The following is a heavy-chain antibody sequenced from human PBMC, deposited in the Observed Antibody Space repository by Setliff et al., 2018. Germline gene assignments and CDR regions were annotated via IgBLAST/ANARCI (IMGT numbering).Heavy chain of an antibody. Sequence: GGSLRLSCAASGFTFSSFWMSWVRQAPGKGLEWVSAIGGSGDTTYYADSMKGRFTISRDNAKNSLYLQMNSLRAEDTAVYYCVRVYAYSYGFDSWGQGTQVTVSS. D-gene: IGHD5-18*01. CDR3: VRVYAYSYGFDS. V-gene: IGHV3-23*01. CDR2: IGGSGDTT. CDR1: GFTFSSFW. J-gene: IGHJ4*02.